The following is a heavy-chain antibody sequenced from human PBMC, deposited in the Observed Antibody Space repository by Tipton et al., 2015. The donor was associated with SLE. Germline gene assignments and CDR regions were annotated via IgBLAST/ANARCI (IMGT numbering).Heavy chain of an antibody. CDR2: IYTSGST. Sequence: TLSLTCTVSGGSISSYYWSWIRQPAGKGLEWIGRIYTSGSTNYNPSLKSRVTISVDTSKNQFSLKLRSVTAADTAVYYCARALPGYAGSWPFDYWGQGTLVTVSS. CDR1: GGSISSYY. D-gene: IGHD6-13*01. J-gene: IGHJ4*02. CDR3: ARALPGYAGSWPFDY. V-gene: IGHV4-4*07.